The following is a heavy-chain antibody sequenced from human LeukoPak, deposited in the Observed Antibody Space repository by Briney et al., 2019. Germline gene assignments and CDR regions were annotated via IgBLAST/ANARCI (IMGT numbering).Heavy chain of an antibody. V-gene: IGHV3-23*01. J-gene: IGHJ4*02. CDR3: AKKGSRTIASGGFDC. D-gene: IGHD4/OR15-4a*01. Sequence: GGSLRLSCAASGFTFSSHAMSWVRQAPGKGLEWISTISGSGSTTYYGDSVKGRFTISRDNSKNTLDLQMDSLRAEDTAVYYCAKKGSRTIASGGFDCWGQGTLVIVSS. CDR2: ISGSGSTT. CDR1: GFTFSSHA.